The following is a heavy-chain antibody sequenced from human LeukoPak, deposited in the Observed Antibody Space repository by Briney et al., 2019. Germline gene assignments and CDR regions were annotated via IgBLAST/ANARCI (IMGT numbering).Heavy chain of an antibody. V-gene: IGHV3-33*01. CDR1: GFTFSSYG. Sequence: GGSLRLSCAASGFTFSSYGMHWVRQAPGKGLGWVAVIWYDGSNKYYADSVKGRFTISRDNSKNTLYLQMNSLRAEDTAVYYCARDDIAAATDAFDIWGQGTMVTVSS. D-gene: IGHD6-13*01. CDR2: IWYDGSNK. CDR3: ARDDIAAATDAFDI. J-gene: IGHJ3*02.